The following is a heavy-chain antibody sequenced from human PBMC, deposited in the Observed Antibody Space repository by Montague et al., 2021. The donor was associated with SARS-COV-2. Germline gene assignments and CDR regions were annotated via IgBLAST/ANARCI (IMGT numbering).Heavy chain of an antibody. CDR3: ARGPHSSSWHYYYYYGMDV. CDR2: VYITGST. CDR1: GGSFSSRSCY. D-gene: IGHD6-13*01. J-gene: IGHJ6*02. Sequence: TLSLTCTVSGGSFSSRSCYWSWIRQTAGKGLEFLGRVYITGSTNYNPSLESRVTTSIDTSKNQFSLKLSSVTAADTAVYYCARGPHSSSWHYYYYYGMDVWGQGTTVTVSS. V-gene: IGHV4-61*02.